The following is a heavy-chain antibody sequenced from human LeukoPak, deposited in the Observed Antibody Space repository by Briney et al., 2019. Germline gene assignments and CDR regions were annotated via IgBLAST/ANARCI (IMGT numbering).Heavy chain of an antibody. CDR1: GDSLNSGAYY. Sequence: SQTLSLTCTVSGDSLNSGAYYWSWIRQHPGKGLEWIGYIYCSGSTYYNPSLKSRLTISIDTSKNQFSLRLSSVTAADTSVYYCVRSRTRGTTVDYWGQGTLVTVSS. V-gene: IGHV4-31*03. D-gene: IGHD4-17*01. CDR2: IYCSGST. CDR3: VRSRTRGTTVDY. J-gene: IGHJ4*02.